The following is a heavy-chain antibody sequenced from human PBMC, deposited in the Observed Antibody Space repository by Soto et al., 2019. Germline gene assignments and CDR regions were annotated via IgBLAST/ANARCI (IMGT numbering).Heavy chain of an antibody. Sequence: PSETLSLTCTVPGGSISTFYWSWIRQSPGKELEWIGYVYYTGDTNYNPSLKSRVTMSIDTSENQFSLKLSSVTAADTAVYYCASYDHRSGRYTLDYWGQGTLVTVSS. V-gene: IGHV4-59*01. CDR2: VYYTGDT. CDR3: ASYDHRSGRYTLDY. J-gene: IGHJ4*01. CDR1: GGSISTFY. D-gene: IGHD3-10*01.